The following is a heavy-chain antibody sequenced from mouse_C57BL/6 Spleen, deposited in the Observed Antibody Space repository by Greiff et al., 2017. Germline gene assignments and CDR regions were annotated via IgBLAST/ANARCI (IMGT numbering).Heavy chain of an antibody. CDR2: IYPSDSET. Sequence: QVQLQQPGAELVRPGSSVKLSCKASGYTFTSYWMDWVKQRPGQGLEWIGNIYPSDSETHYNQKFKDKATLTVDKSSSTAYMQLRSLTSEDSAVYYCARGGYYRFAYWGQGTLVTVSA. CDR1: GYTFTSYW. CDR3: ARGGYYRFAY. D-gene: IGHD1-1*01. J-gene: IGHJ3*01. V-gene: IGHV1-61*01.